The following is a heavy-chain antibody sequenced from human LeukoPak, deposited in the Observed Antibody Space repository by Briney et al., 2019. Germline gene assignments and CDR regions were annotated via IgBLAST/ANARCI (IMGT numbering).Heavy chain of an antibody. J-gene: IGHJ4*02. D-gene: IGHD6-19*01. CDR3: ARARKAGSDLFGY. Sequence: SETLSLTCAVYGGSFSGYYWSWIRQPPGKGLEWIGEINHSGSTNYNPSLKSRVTISVDTSKNQFSLKLSSVTAADTAVYYCARARKAGSDLFGYWGQGTLVTVSS. CDR2: INHSGST. V-gene: IGHV4-34*01. CDR1: GGSFSGYY.